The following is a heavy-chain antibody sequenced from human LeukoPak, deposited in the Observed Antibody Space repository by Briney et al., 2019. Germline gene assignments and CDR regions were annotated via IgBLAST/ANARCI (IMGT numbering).Heavy chain of an antibody. CDR2: ISSSSSYI. D-gene: IGHD1-26*01. CDR1: GFTFSSYS. CDR3: ASSLAVIIGSQGGDY. Sequence: GGSLRLSCAASGFTFSSYSMNRVRQAPGKGLEWVSSISSSSSYIYYADSVKGRFTISRDNAKNSLYLQMNSLRAEDAAVYYCASSLAVIIGSQGGDYWGQGTLVTVSS. J-gene: IGHJ4*02. V-gene: IGHV3-21*01.